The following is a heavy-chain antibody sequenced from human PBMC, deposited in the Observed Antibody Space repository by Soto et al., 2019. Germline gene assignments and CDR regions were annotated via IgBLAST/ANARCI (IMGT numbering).Heavy chain of an antibody. V-gene: IGHV1-2*04. CDR2: INPNSGGT. J-gene: IGHJ6*02. D-gene: IGHD6-19*01. CDR3: AAGIAVAGTLTYYYYGMDV. CDR1: GYTFTGYY. Sequence: ASVKVSCKASGYTFTGYYMHWVRQAPGQGLEWMGWINPNSGGTNYAQKFQGWVTMTRDTSISTAYMELSRLRSDDTAVYYCAAGIAVAGTLTYYYYGMDVWGQGTTVTVSS.